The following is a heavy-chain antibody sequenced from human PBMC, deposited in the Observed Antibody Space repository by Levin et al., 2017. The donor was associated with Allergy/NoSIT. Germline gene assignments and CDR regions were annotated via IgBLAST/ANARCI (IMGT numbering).Heavy chain of an antibody. CDR3: ASRSSGWWGIDY. V-gene: IGHV3-21*01. J-gene: IGHJ4*02. CDR2: ISSSSSYI. CDR1: GFTFSSYS. Sequence: PSETLSLTCAASGFTFSSYSMNWVRQAPGKGLEWVSSISSSSSYIYYADSVKGRFTISRDNAKNSLYLQMNSLRAEDTAVYYCASRSSGWWGIDYWGQGTLVTVSS. D-gene: IGHD6-19*01.